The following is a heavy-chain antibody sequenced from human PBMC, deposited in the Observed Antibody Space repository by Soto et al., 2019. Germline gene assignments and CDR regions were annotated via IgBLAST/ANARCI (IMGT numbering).Heavy chain of an antibody. D-gene: IGHD1-26*01. CDR2: IHYSGRT. CDR1: NGSISGFY. J-gene: IGHJ4*02. Sequence: QVQLQESGPGLLKPSETLSLTCSVSNGSISGFYWTWIRQPPGKILEWIGYIHYSGRTDYNPSLPSRATMSVDSSNTQFSLNFKSITAADTAVYYCVRVGVGIGNHFDSWGRGSLVTVSS. V-gene: IGHV4-59*12. CDR3: VRVGVGIGNHFDS.